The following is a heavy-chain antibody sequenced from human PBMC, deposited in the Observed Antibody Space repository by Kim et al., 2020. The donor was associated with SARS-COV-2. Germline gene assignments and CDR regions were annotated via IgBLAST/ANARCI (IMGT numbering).Heavy chain of an antibody. V-gene: IGHV4-34*01. J-gene: IGHJ4*02. CDR3: ARKSRYTYYFDY. D-gene: IGHD3-16*02. Sequence: NYNPSLKSRVTISVDTSKNQFSLKLSSVTAADTAVYYCARKSRYTYYFDYWGQGTLVTVSS.